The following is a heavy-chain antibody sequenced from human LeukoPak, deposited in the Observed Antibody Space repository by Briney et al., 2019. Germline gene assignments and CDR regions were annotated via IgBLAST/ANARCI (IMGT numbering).Heavy chain of an antibody. D-gene: IGHD1-26*01. Sequence: GGSLRLSCAASGFSFSDYAMNWVRQAPGKGLEWVSTISGSGTITYYADSVRGRFTISRDYSTNTLYLQMNSLRAEDMALYYCAKDIRSEWGYDAFDIWGQGTMVTVSS. CDR1: GFSFSDYA. V-gene: IGHV3-23*01. CDR2: ISGSGTIT. J-gene: IGHJ3*02. CDR3: AKDIRSEWGYDAFDI.